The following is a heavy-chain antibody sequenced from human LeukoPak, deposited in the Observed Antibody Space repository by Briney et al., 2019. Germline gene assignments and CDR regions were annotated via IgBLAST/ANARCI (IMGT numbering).Heavy chain of an antibody. Sequence: GGSLRLSCAASGFTVSSNYMSWVRQAPGKGLEWVSIIYSGGSTYYADSVKGRFTISRDNSKNTLYLQMNSLRAEDTAVYYCAKSRSATPTYYYDSSGPFDYWGQGTLVTVSS. CDR1: GFTVSSNY. V-gene: IGHV3-53*01. CDR3: AKSRSATPTYYYDSSGPFDY. J-gene: IGHJ4*02. D-gene: IGHD3-22*01. CDR2: IYSGGST.